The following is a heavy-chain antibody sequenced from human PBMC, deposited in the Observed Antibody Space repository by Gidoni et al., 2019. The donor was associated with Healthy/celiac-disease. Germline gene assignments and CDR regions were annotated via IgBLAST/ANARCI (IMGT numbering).Heavy chain of an antibody. Sequence: EVQLVESGGGLVKPGGSLRLSCAASGFTFSSYSMNWVRQAPGKGLEWVSSISSSSSYIYYADSVKGRFTISRDNAKNSLYLQMNSLRAEDTAVYYCARERYDFWSGQETFDYWGQGTLVTVSS. V-gene: IGHV3-21*01. J-gene: IGHJ4*02. CDR1: GFTFSSYS. D-gene: IGHD3-3*01. CDR3: ARERYDFWSGQETFDY. CDR2: ISSSSSYI.